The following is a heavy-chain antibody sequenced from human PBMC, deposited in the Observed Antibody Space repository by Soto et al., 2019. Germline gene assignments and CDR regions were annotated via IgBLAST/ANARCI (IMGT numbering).Heavy chain of an antibody. CDR1: GSNFSRYG. CDR3: AKGKISTTTYTSFDS. D-gene: IGHD1-26*01. J-gene: IGHJ5*01. V-gene: IGHV3-33*06. Sequence: SLSPSLEGPGSNFSRYGMHRDRQAPGKGLEWVAVIWYDGSNKYYADSVKGRFTISRDNFKSSLYLQMSSLRAEDTAVYYCAKGKISTTTYTSFDSWGQGTLVTVSS. CDR2: IWYDGSNK.